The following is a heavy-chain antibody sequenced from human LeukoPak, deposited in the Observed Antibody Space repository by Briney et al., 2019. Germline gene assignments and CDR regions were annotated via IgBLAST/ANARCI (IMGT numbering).Heavy chain of an antibody. V-gene: IGHV3-48*01. D-gene: IGHD3-10*01. CDR3: ARRGGEMLFDY. Sequence: GGSLRLSCATSGFSFSSYSMAWVRQAPGKGLEWVSYISSSSSMKNYTDSVQGRFTISRDNAKNSLYLQMNSLRAEDTAVYYCARRGGEMLFDYWGQGILVTVSS. J-gene: IGHJ4*02. CDR2: ISSSSSMK. CDR1: GFSFSSYS.